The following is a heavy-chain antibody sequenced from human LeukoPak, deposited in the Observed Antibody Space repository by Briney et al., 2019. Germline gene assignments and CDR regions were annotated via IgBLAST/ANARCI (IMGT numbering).Heavy chain of an antibody. CDR1: GGSISSYY. Sequence: SETLSLTCSVSGGSISSYYWSWIRQPPGKGLEWIGFISYSGSTGYRPSLKSRVSISVDTSKNQFSLKLSSVTAADTAVYYCARGGGFDWGAFDCWGQGTLVTVSS. CDR2: ISYSGST. D-gene: IGHD5-12*01. J-gene: IGHJ4*02. CDR3: ARGGGFDWGAFDC. V-gene: IGHV4-59*01.